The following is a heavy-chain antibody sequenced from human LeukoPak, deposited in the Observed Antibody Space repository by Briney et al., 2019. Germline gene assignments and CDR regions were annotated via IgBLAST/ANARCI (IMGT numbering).Heavy chain of an antibody. V-gene: IGHV1-2*02. CDR2: INPNSGGT. J-gene: IGHJ4*02. CDR1: GYTFTGYY. Sequence: ASVKVSCKASGYTFTGYYMHWVRQAPGQGLEWMGWINPNSGGTNYAQKFQGRVTMTRDTSISTAYMELSRLRSDDTAVYYCARDGSNTAMVYGEGYFGYWGQGTLVTVSS. D-gene: IGHD5-18*01. CDR3: ARDGSNTAMVYGEGYFGY.